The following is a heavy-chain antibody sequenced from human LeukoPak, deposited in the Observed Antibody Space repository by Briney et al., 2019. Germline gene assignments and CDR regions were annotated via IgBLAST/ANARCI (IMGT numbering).Heavy chain of an antibody. Sequence: ASVKVSCKASGYTFTSYGISWVRQAPGQGLEWMGWISAYNGNTNYAQKLQGRVTMTTDTSTSTAYMELRSLRSDDTAVYYCARVHIVAGNAVGAFDIWGQGTMVTVSS. V-gene: IGHV1-18*01. CDR3: ARVHIVAGNAVGAFDI. CDR1: GYTFTSYG. J-gene: IGHJ3*02. D-gene: IGHD2-21*01. CDR2: ISAYNGNT.